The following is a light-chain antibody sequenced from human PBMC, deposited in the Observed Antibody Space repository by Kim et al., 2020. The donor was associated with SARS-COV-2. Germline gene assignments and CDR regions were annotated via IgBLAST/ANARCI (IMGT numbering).Light chain of an antibody. V-gene: IGLV3-1*01. Sequence: SVSPGQTASITCSGDNLGDTYVSWYQQKPDQSPVLVIYQDTKRPPGIPERFSGSNSGNTATLTISGTQAVDEAYYFCQAWDRTTAVFGGGTQLTVL. CDR3: QAWDRTTAV. CDR1: NLGDTY. J-gene: IGLJ3*02. CDR2: QDT.